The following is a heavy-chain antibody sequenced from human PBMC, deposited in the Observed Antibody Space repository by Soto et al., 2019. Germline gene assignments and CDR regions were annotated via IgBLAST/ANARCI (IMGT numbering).Heavy chain of an antibody. D-gene: IGHD1-26*01. CDR2: ISSSSSYI. CDR3: ARAQGIVGATGAFDI. CDR1: GFTFSSYS. J-gene: IGHJ3*02. V-gene: IGHV3-21*01. Sequence: GGSLRLSCAASGFTFSSYSMNWVRQAPGKGLEWVSSISSSSSYIYYADSVKGRFTISRDNAKNSLYLQMNSLRAEDTAVDYCARAQGIVGATGAFDIWGQGTMVTVSS.